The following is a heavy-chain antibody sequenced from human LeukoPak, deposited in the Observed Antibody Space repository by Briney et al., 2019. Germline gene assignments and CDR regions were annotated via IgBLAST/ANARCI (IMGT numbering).Heavy chain of an antibody. CDR2: IYYSGST. J-gene: IGHJ4*01. CDR3: ARQPRTYYDILTGYYSEYYFDY. CDR1: GGSISSHY. D-gene: IGHD3-9*01. Sequence: SETLSLTCTVSGGSISSHYWSWIRQPPGKGLEWIGYIYYSGSTNYNPSLKSRVTISVDTSKNQFSLKLSSVTAADTAVYYCARQPRTYYDILTGYYSEYYFDYWGQEPWSPSPQ. V-gene: IGHV4-59*11.